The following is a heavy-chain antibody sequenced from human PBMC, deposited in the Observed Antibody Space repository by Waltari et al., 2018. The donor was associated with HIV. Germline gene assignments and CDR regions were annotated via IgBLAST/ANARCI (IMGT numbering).Heavy chain of an antibody. CDR1: GGSFSGYY. Sequence: QVQLQQWGAGLLKPSETLSLTCAVYGGSFSGYYWSWIRQPPGKGLEWIGEINHSGSTTSSPSLKSRVTISVDTAKNQFSLKLSSVTAADTAVYYCARGLEYQLLPYYYYGMDVWGQGTTVTVSS. V-gene: IGHV4-34*01. CDR2: INHSGST. J-gene: IGHJ6*02. D-gene: IGHD2-2*01. CDR3: ARGLEYQLLPYYYYGMDV.